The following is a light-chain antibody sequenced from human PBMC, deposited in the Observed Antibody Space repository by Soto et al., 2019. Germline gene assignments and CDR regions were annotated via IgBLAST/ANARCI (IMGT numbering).Light chain of an antibody. CDR1: SSDVGGYTY. CDR3: SSYTSTSSYV. Sequence: QSVLTQPASVSGSPGQSITISCTGTSSDVGGYTYVSWYQQHPGKAPKLMIYEVSNRPSGISNRFSGSKSGNTASLTISGLQADDEADYYCSSYTSTSSYVFGTGTKLTVL. V-gene: IGLV2-14*01. CDR2: EVS. J-gene: IGLJ1*01.